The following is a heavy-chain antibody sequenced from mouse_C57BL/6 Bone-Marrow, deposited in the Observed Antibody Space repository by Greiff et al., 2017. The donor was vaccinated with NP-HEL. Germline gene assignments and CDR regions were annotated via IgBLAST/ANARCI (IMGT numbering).Heavy chain of an antibody. Sequence: EVQLQESGEGLVKPGGSLKLSCAASGFTFSSYAMSWVRQTPEKRLEWVAYISSGGDYIYYADTVKGRFTISRDNARNTLYLQMSSLKSEDTAMYYCTRDGSNYPFDYWGQGTTLTVSS. D-gene: IGHD2-5*01. V-gene: IGHV5-9-1*02. J-gene: IGHJ2*01. CDR1: GFTFSSYA. CDR3: TRDGSNYPFDY. CDR2: ISSGGDYI.